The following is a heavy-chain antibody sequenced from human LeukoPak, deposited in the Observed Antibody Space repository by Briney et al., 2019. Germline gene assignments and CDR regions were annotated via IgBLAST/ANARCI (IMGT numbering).Heavy chain of an antibody. CDR3: ARLDYSNYGAYYYYYMDV. CDR1: GFTFSSFE. J-gene: IGHJ6*03. CDR2: ISTSGTTI. V-gene: IGHV3-48*03. Sequence: PGGSLRLSCAASGFTFSSFEMTWVRQAPGEGGEWLSYISTSGTTIYYADSVKGLFTISRDNAKNSLYLQMNSLRAEDTAVYYCARLDYSNYGAYYYYYMDVWGKGTTVTVSS. D-gene: IGHD4-11*01.